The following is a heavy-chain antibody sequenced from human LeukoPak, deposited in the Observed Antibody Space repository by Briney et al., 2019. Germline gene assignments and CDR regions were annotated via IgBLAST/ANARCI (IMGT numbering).Heavy chain of an antibody. CDR1: GFTFSSYG. CDR3: AKDQYQLLLSYYHMDV. D-gene: IGHD2-2*01. CDR2: IRYDGSQK. Sequence: GGSLRLSCAASGFTFSSYGMHWVRQAPGRGLEWVAFIRYDGSQKYYADSVTGRFTLSRDNSKNTLFLQMNSLRPEDTAVYYCAKDQYQLLLSYYHMDVWGKGTTVTVSS. J-gene: IGHJ6*03. V-gene: IGHV3-30*02.